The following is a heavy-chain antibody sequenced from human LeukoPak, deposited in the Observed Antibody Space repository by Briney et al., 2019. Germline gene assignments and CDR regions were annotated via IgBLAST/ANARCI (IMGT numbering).Heavy chain of an antibody. J-gene: IGHJ3*02. CDR2: IYYSGST. CDR3: ARLGYCSGDSCYSDAFDI. V-gene: IGHV4-39*01. D-gene: IGHD2-15*01. Sequence: SETLSLTCTVSSGSISSTSYYWGWIRQPPGKGLEWIGSIYYSGSTYYNSSLKSRVTISVDTSKNQFSLKLSSVTAADTAVYYCARLGYCSGDSCYSDAFDIWGQGTMVTVSS. CDR1: SGSISSTSYY.